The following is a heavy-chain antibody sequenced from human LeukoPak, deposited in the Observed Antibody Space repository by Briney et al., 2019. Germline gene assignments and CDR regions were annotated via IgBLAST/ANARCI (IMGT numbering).Heavy chain of an antibody. V-gene: IGHV3-11*01. D-gene: IGHD3-3*01. CDR2: ISSSGSTI. CDR3: ARVLREWLLFGWFDP. J-gene: IGHJ5*02. Sequence: GGSLRLSCAASGFTFSDYYMSWIRQAPGKGLEWVSYISSSGSTIYYADSLKGRFTISRDNAKNSLYLQMNSLRAGDTAVYYCARVLREWLLFGWFDPWGQGTLVTVSS. CDR1: GFTFSDYY.